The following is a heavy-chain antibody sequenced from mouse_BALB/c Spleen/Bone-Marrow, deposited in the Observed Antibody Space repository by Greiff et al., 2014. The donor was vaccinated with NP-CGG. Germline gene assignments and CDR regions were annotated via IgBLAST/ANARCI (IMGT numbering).Heavy chain of an antibody. V-gene: IGHV5-4*02. CDR2: ISDGGSYT. D-gene: IGHD1-1*02. Sequence: VQLKHSGGGLVKPGGSLKLSCTASGFIFSDYYMYWVRQTPEKRLEWVAAISDGGSYTYYPDSVKGRFTISRDNAKNNLYLQMSSLKSEDTAMYYCARSGEKYGAMDYWGQGTSVTVSS. J-gene: IGHJ4*01. CDR1: GFIFSDYY. CDR3: ARSGEKYGAMDY.